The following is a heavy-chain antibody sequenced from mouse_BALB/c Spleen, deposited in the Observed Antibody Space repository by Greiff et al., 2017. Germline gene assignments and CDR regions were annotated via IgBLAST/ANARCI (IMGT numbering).Heavy chain of an antibody. Sequence: EVHLVESGGGLVQPGGSLKLSCAASGFTFSSYTMSWVRQTPEKRLEWVAYISNGGGSTYYPDTVKGRFTISRDNAKNTLYLQMSSLKSEDTAMYYCARHGNYFDYWGQGTTLTVSS. D-gene: IGHD1-1*02. CDR1: GFTFSSYT. J-gene: IGHJ2*01. CDR3: ARHGNYFDY. CDR2: ISNGGGST. V-gene: IGHV5-12-2*01.